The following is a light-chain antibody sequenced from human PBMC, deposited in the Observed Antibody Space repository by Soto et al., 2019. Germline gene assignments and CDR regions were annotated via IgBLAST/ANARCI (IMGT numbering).Light chain of an antibody. CDR2: EVT. CDR1: NSNVGNYNL. CDR3: CSYAGRSDYV. V-gene: IGLV2-23*02. J-gene: IGLJ1*01. Sequence: QSALAQPASVSGSPGQSITISCTGTNSNVGNYNLVSWYQQHPGRAPKLLIYEVTKRPSGVSNRFSASKSGNTASLTISGLQAEDEADYYCCSYAGRSDYVFGTGTKVT.